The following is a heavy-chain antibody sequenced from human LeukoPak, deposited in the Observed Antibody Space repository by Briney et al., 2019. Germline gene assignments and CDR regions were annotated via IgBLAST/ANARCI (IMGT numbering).Heavy chain of an antibody. CDR2: VKSKIDGGTP. V-gene: IGHV3-15*01. D-gene: IGHD5-18*01. J-gene: IGHJ6*03. CDR1: GFSFSNAW. Sequence: PGGSLRLSCATSGFSFSNAWMSWVRQLPGKGLEWVGRVKSKIDGGTPDYAAAVKGRFAISRDESKTTLYLQMNSLKSDDTGVYYGATIGSYSYGNYYYYMDVWGKGTTVIVSS. CDR3: ATIGSYSYGNYYYYMDV.